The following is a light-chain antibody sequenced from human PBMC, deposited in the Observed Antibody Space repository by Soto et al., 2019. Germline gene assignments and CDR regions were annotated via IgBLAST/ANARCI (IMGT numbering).Light chain of an antibody. J-gene: IGKJ4*01. CDR1: QSVTSSY. CDR2: AAS. Sequence: IVLTHSPGTLSLSPWEIATLSCRASQSVTSSYLAWYQQKPGQAPRLLIYAASSRATGIPDRFSGSGSGTDFTLTISRLEPEDFAVYFCQQYGSSPLTFGGGTKVDNK. V-gene: IGKV3-20*01. CDR3: QQYGSSPLT.